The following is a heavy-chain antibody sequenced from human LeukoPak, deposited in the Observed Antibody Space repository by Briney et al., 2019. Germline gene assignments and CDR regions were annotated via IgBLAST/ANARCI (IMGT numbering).Heavy chain of an antibody. D-gene: IGHD2-15*01. Sequence: PSETLSLTCAVYGGSFSGYYWSWIRQPPGKGLEWIGEINHSGSTNYNPSLKSRVTISVDTSKNQFSLKLSSVTAADTAVYYCARGSQSLGYCSGGSCRAKIFDCWDQGTLVTVSS. CDR2: INHSGST. CDR3: ARGSQSLGYCSGGSCRAKIFDC. CDR1: GGSFSGYY. J-gene: IGHJ4*02. V-gene: IGHV4-34*01.